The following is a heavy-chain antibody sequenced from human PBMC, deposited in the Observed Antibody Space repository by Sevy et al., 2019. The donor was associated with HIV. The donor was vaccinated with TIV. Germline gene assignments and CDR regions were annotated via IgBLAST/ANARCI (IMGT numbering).Heavy chain of an antibody. CDR1: GGSISSSSYY. D-gene: IGHD1-20*01. J-gene: IGHJ3*02. CDR2: IYYSGST. CDR3: ARHRHPYNWKVRAFDI. Sequence: SETLSLTCTVSGGSISSSSYYWGWIRQPPGKGLEWIGSIYYSGSTYYNPSLKSRVTISVDTSKNQFSLKLSSVTAADTAVYYCARHRHPYNWKVRAFDIWGQGTLVTVSS. V-gene: IGHV4-39*01.